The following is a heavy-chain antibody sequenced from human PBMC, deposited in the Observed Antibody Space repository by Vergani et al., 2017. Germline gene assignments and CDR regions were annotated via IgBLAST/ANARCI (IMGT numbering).Heavy chain of an antibody. D-gene: IGHD7-27*01. Sequence: QVQMQESGPGLVKTSETLSLTCSASGAPISYWCWSWLRQPAGKGLEWIGRHCPRGSTNYKPSLKSRVTMSIDTSKNQFSLKLTSVTAADTAVYYCATGAGPFDVWGEGGLVTV. V-gene: IGHV4-4*07. CDR1: GAPISYWC. J-gene: IGHJ4*02. CDR3: ATGAGPFDV. CDR2: HCPRGST.